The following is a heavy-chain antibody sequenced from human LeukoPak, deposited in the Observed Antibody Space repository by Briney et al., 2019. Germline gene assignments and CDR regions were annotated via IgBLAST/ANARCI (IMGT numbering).Heavy chain of an antibody. CDR1: GFSFSNYG. CDR2: ISSSRSSI. V-gene: IGHV3-48*02. Sequence: GGSLRLSCAASGFSFSNYGMNWVRRAPGEGLEWLSYISSSRSSIYYADSVKGRFTISRDNAKNSLYLEMNSLSDEDTAVYYCAREPWEYLIGFSGDYWGQGTLVSVFS. J-gene: IGHJ4*02. D-gene: IGHD1-26*01. CDR3: AREPWEYLIGFSGDY.